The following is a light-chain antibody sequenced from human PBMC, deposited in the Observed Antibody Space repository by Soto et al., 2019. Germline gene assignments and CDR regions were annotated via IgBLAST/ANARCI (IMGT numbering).Light chain of an antibody. CDR1: QSISSS. V-gene: IGKV3-11*01. CDR2: DAS. Sequence: EIVLTQSPATLSLSPGERATLSCRASQSISSSLAWYQQKPGQAPRLLIYDASTRATGFPARFSGSGSGTEFTLTIGSLVPEDFGVYYCQQRSEWPRTFGQGTKV. J-gene: IGKJ1*01. CDR3: QQRSEWPRT.